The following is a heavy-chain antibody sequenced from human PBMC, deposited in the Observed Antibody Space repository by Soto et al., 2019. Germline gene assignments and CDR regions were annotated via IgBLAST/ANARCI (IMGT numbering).Heavy chain of an antibody. J-gene: IGHJ5*02. Sequence: QVQLQESGPGLVKPSGTLSLTCAVSGASTSSSNWWSWVRQPPGKGLEWIGEIYHSESTNYNPSLMSRVTISVDNSKNQFSLRLTSVTAADTAVYYCARAGPQGYCSGGNCKRWFDPWGQGTLLTVSS. CDR2: IYHSEST. CDR1: GASTSSSNW. CDR3: ARAGPQGYCSGGNCKRWFDP. V-gene: IGHV4-4*02. D-gene: IGHD2-15*01.